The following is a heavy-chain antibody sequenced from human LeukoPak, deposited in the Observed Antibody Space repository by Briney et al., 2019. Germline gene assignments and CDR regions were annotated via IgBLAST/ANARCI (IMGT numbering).Heavy chain of an antibody. CDR2: IYPGDSDT. CDR1: GYSFTSYW. J-gene: IGHJ6*02. Sequence: GESLKLSCKGSGYSFTSYWIGWVRQMPGKGLEWMGIIYPGDSDTRYSPSFQGQVTISADKSISTAYLQWSSLKASDTAMYYCARTILTGYADYGMDVWGQGTTVTVSS. D-gene: IGHD3-9*01. V-gene: IGHV5-51*01. CDR3: ARTILTGYADYGMDV.